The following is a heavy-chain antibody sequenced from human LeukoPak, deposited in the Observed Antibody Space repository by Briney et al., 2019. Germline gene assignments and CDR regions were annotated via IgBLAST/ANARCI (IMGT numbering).Heavy chain of an antibody. V-gene: IGHV3-48*04. J-gene: IGHJ4*02. CDR3: VRTHCSGGSCYSRPLDY. CDR2: ISSSGSTI. Sequence: GGSLRLACAASGFTFSSYSMNWVRQAPGKGLEWVSYISSSGSTIYYADSVKGRFTISRDNAKNSLYLQMNSLRAEDTAVYYCVRTHCSGGSCYSRPLDYWGQGTLVTVSS. D-gene: IGHD2-15*01. CDR1: GFTFSSYS.